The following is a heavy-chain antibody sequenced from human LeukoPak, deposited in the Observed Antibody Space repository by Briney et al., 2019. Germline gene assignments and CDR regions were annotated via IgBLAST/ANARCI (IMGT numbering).Heavy chain of an antibody. D-gene: IGHD2-2*02. V-gene: IGHV3-23*01. J-gene: IGHJ4*02. CDR3: ARGGGYCTGPSCYTFDY. CDR2: ISGSGGST. CDR1: GFTFSSYA. Sequence: GGSLRLSCAASGFTFSSYAMSWVRQAPGKGLEWVSAISGSGGSTYYADSVKGRFTISRDNSKNTLYLQMNSLRAEDTTVFYCARGGGYCTGPSCYTFDYWGQGTLVTVSS.